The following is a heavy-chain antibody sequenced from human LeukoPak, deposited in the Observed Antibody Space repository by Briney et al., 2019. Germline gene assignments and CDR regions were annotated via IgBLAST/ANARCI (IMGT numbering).Heavy chain of an antibody. Sequence: GGSLRLSCAASGFTFSSYEMNWVRQAPGKGLEWVSYISSSGSTIYYADSVKGRFTISRDNAKNSLYLQMNSLRAEDTAVYYCARTTGGVVVPAAIGYYYYYMDVWGKGTTVTVSS. D-gene: IGHD2-2*01. CDR2: ISSSGSTI. J-gene: IGHJ6*03. CDR3: ARTTGGVVVPAAIGYYYYYMDV. V-gene: IGHV3-48*03. CDR1: GFTFSSYE.